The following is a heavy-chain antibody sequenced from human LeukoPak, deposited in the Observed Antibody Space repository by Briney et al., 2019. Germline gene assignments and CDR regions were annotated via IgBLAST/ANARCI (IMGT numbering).Heavy chain of an antibody. Sequence: PGGSLRLSCAASGFTFSSYEMNWVRQAPGKGLEWVSSISSSSSYIYYADSVRGRFTISRDNAKNSLYLQMNSLRADDTGLYFCVRGVGPADTLLEDFDSWGPGSLVTVSS. V-gene: IGHV3-21*01. D-gene: IGHD2-2*01. J-gene: IGHJ4*02. CDR2: ISSSSSYI. CDR3: VRGVGPADTLLEDFDS. CDR1: GFTFSSYE.